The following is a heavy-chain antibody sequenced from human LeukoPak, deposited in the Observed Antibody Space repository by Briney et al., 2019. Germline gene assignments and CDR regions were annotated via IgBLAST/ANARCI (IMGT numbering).Heavy chain of an antibody. D-gene: IGHD3-22*01. CDR2: IYYSGST. J-gene: IGHJ4*02. V-gene: IGHV4-30-4*01. CDR3: ARASDDSSGYYYAHDY. Sequence: SETLSLTCTVSGGSISSGDYYWSWIRQPPGKGLEWIGYIYYSGSTYYNPSLMSRVTISVDTSKNQFSLKLSSVTAADTAVYYCARASDDSSGYYYAHDYWGQGTLVTVSS. CDR1: GGSISSGDYY.